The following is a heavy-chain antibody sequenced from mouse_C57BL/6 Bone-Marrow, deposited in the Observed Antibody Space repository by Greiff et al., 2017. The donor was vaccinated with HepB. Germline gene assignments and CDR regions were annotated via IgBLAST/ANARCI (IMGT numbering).Heavy chain of an antibody. CDR3: ARHWDWFAY. CDR2: ISNGGGST. CDR1: GFTFSDYY. J-gene: IGHJ3*01. Sequence: EVKLVESGGGLVQPGGSLKLSCAASGFTFSDYYMYWVRQTPEKRLEWVAYISNGGGSTYYPDTVKGRFTISRDNAKNTLYLQMSRLKSEDTAMYYCARHWDWFAYWGQGTLVTVSA. V-gene: IGHV5-12*01. D-gene: IGHD4-1*01.